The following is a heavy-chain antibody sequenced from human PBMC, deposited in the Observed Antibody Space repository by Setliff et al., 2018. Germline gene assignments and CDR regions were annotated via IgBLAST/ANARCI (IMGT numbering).Heavy chain of an antibody. D-gene: IGHD3-22*01. Sequence: ASVKVSCKASGYTFTSYYIHWVRQAPGQGLEWMGIINPSSGTTSYAQKFQGRVTMTRDTSTSTVYMELSSLRSEDTAVYYCAREGPSMVTAPGRSGYVDWGQGALVTVSS. J-gene: IGHJ4*02. V-gene: IGHV1-46*03. CDR1: GYTFTSYY. CDR2: INPSSGTT. CDR3: AREGPSMVTAPGRSGYVD.